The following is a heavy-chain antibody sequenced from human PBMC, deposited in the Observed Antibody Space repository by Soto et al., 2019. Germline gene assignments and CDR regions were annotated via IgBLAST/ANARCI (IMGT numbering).Heavy chain of an antibody. J-gene: IGHJ6*02. CDR1: GFTFSSYA. CDR3: TRANGPAAIGHFHYGMDV. Sequence: PGGSLRLSCAASGFTFSSYAMSWVRQAPGKGLVWVSRVNSDGSGTSYADSVEGRLTISRDNAKNTLYLQMNSLRAEDTAVYYCTRANGPAAIGHFHYGMDVWGQGTTVPVSS. V-gene: IGHV3-74*01. D-gene: IGHD2-2*02. CDR2: VNSDGSGT.